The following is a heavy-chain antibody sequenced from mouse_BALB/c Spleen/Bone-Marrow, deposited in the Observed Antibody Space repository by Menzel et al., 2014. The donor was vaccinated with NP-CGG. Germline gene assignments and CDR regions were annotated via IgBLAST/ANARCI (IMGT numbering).Heavy chain of an antibody. CDR3: ARVIRYESYFDY. CDR1: GFSLTSYV. D-gene: IGHD2-14*01. V-gene: IGHV2-9*02. Sequence: VQVVESGPGLVAPSQSLSITCTVSGFSLTSYVVHWVRQPPGKGLEWLGVIWAGGSTSYNSALMSRLSISKDNSKSQVFLKMNSRQTDDTAMYYCARVIRYESYFDYWGQGTTLTVSS. CDR2: IWAGGST. J-gene: IGHJ2*01.